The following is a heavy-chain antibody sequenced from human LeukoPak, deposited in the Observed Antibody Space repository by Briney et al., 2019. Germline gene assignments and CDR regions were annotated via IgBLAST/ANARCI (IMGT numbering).Heavy chain of an antibody. Sequence: GASVKVSCKASGYTSTSPDINWVRQATGRGLEWLGWMNPRDNTGYAQNFQGRVTLTRDKSINTAYMELSSLTSEDTAVYYCARYTQYYGFDIWGQGTMVTVSA. J-gene: IGHJ3*02. V-gene: IGHV1-8*01. CDR2: MNPRDNT. CDR3: ARYTQYYGFDI. D-gene: IGHD4-11*01. CDR1: GYTSTSPD.